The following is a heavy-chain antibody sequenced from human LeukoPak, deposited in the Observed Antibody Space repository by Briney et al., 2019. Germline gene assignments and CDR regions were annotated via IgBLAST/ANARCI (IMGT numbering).Heavy chain of an antibody. CDR3: AKGSRAQGYYFDF. J-gene: IGHJ4*02. V-gene: IGHV3-23*01. D-gene: IGHD3-10*01. CDR1: GFTFSNYA. Sequence: GGSLRLSCAASGFTFSNYAMSWVRQAPGKGLEWVSTISGSGGSTYYADSVKGRFTISRDNSKNTLYLQMNGLRAEDTAAYYCAKGSRAQGYYFDFWGQGTLVTVSS. CDR2: ISGSGGST.